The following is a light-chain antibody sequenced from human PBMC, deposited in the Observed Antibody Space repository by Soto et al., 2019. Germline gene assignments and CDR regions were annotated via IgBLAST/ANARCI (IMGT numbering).Light chain of an antibody. CDR1: QSISSY. Sequence: DIQRTQSPSSLSASVGDRVTITCRASQSISSYLNWYQQKPGKAPKLLIFAASSLQTGVPSRFSGSGSGTDFTLTISSLQPEDFATYYCQQGKSFPFTFGGGTKVDI. J-gene: IGKJ4*01. CDR2: AAS. V-gene: IGKV1-39*01. CDR3: QQGKSFPFT.